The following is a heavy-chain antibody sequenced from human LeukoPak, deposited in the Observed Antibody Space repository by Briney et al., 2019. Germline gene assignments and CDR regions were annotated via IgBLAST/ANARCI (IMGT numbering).Heavy chain of an antibody. CDR2: IYTSGST. CDR1: GGSISSYY. V-gene: IGHV4-4*07. D-gene: IGHD3-22*01. Sequence: SETLSLTCTVSGGSISSYYWSWIRQPAGKGLEWIGRIYTSGSTNYNPSLKSRVTMSVDTSKNQFSLKLSSVTAADTAVYYCARDGRYYDSSGYIRGFDYWGQGTLVTVSS. CDR3: ARDGRYYDSSGYIRGFDY. J-gene: IGHJ4*02.